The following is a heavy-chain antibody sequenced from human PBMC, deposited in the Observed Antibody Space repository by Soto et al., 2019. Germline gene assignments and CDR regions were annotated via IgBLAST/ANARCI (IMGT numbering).Heavy chain of an antibody. V-gene: IGHV1-69*01. CDR1: GGTFSSYA. Sequence: QVQLVQSGAEVKKPGSSVQFSCKASGGTFSSYAISWVRQAPGQVLEWMGVIIPIFGTANYAQKFQGRVTIPAHESSRTASVELSSQRSEDTAVYYCASRVMVRGGMGFDYWGQGTLVTVSS. D-gene: IGHD3-10*01. CDR3: ASRVMVRGGMGFDY. J-gene: IGHJ4*02. CDR2: IIPIFGTA.